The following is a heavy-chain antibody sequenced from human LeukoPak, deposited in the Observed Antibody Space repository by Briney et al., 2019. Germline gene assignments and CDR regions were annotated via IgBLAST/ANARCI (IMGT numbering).Heavy chain of an antibody. Sequence: GRSLRLSCAASGFTLSSYAMHWVRQAPGKGLEWVAVISYDGSNKYYADSVKGRFTISRDNSKNTLYLQMNSLRAEDTAVYYCARDLTPLGGYSSGWFHFDYWGQGTLVTVSS. J-gene: IGHJ4*02. CDR3: ARDLTPLGGYSSGWFHFDY. CDR2: ISYDGSNK. D-gene: IGHD6-19*01. CDR1: GFTLSSYA. V-gene: IGHV3-30*04.